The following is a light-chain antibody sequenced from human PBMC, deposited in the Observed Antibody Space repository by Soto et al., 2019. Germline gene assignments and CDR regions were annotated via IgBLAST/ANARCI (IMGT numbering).Light chain of an antibody. Sequence: QSVLTQSRSVSGSPGQSVTISCTGTSSDVGGYNFVSWFQQYPAKAPKLIIFDVTNRPSGVPDRFSGSKSGNTASLTISGTLPDDVADYYCCSSAGTYAHVLGTGTKATV. CDR2: DVT. V-gene: IGLV2-11*01. J-gene: IGLJ1*01. CDR3: CSSAGTYAHV. CDR1: SSDVGGYNF.